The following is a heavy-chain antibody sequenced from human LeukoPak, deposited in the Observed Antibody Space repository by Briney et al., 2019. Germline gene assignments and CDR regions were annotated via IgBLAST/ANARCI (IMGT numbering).Heavy chain of an antibody. J-gene: IGHJ4*02. Sequence: SETLSLTCAVYGGSITGYYWSWIRQTPGRGLEWVGEVHYTGATSYNPSLKSRATISTDTSKNQFSLRLSSVTAADTAVYYCARGNILTGYCFDFWGQGALVTVSS. CDR1: GGSITGYY. D-gene: IGHD3-9*01. V-gene: IGHV4-34*01. CDR3: ARGNILTGYCFDF. CDR2: VHYTGAT.